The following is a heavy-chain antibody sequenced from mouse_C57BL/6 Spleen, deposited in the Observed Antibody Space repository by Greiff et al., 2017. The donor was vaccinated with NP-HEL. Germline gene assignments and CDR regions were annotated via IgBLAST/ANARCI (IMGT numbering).Heavy chain of an antibody. J-gene: IGHJ2*01. Sequence: VKLQQPGAELVMPGASVKLSCKASGYTFTSYWMHWVKQRPGQGLEWIGEIDPSDSYTNYNQKFKGKSTLTVDKSSSTAYMQLSSLTSEDSAVYYCARSHRRYFDYWGQGTTLTVSS. V-gene: IGHV1-69*01. CDR2: IDPSDSYT. CDR1: GYTFTSYW. CDR3: ARSHRRYFDY.